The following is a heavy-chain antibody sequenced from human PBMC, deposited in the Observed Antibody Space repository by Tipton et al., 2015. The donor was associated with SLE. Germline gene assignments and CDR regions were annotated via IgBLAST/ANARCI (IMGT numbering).Heavy chain of an antibody. D-gene: IGHD6-13*01. CDR1: GFSFSSHA. V-gene: IGHV3-23*03. CDR2: IYSGGGT. Sequence: GSLRLSCAASGFSFSSHAMSWVRQAPGKGLEWVSGIYSGGGTFYADSVKGRFTISRDSSENTLFLQMNSLRAEDTAVYYCARDRGSSWFYFDYWGQGTLVTVSS. J-gene: IGHJ4*02. CDR3: ARDRGSSWFYFDY.